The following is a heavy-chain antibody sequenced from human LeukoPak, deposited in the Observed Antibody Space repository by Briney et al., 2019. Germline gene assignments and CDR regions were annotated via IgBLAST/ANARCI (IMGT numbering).Heavy chain of an antibody. CDR1: GGSISSSNW. J-gene: IGHJ4*02. Sequence: SSETLSLTCAVSGGSISSSNWWSWVRQPPGKGLEWIGEIYHSGSTNYNPSLKSRVTIPVDTSKNQFSLKLSSVTAADTAVYYCARDRYYYDSSGYYYFDYWGQGTLVTVSS. CDR3: ARDRYYYDSSGYYYFDY. V-gene: IGHV4-4*02. CDR2: IYHSGST. D-gene: IGHD3-22*01.